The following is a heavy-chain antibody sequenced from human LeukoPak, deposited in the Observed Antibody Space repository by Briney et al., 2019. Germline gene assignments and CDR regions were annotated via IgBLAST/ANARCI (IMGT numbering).Heavy chain of an antibody. CDR2: IIPILGIA. Sequence: GASVKVSCKASGGTFSSYAISWVRQAPGQGLEWMGRIIPILGIANYAQKFQGRVTITADKSTSTAYMELSSLRSEDTAVYYCARDTVGATSIRDYWGQGTLVTVSS. V-gene: IGHV1-69*04. CDR3: ARDTVGATSIRDY. D-gene: IGHD1-26*01. CDR1: GGTFSSYA. J-gene: IGHJ4*02.